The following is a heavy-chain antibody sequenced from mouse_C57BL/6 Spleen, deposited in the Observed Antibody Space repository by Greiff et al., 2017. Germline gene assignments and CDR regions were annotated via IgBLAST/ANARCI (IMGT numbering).Heavy chain of an antibody. D-gene: IGHD2-14*01. CDR2: IDPENGDT. Sequence: VQLKQSGAELVRPGASVKLSCTASGFNIKDDYMHWVKQRPEQGLEWIGWIDPENGDTEYASKFQGKATITADTSSNTAYLQRSSLTSEDTAVYYGTTGGTTDYWGQGTTLTVSS. V-gene: IGHV14-4*01. CDR3: TTGGTTDY. CDR1: GFNIKDDY. J-gene: IGHJ2*01.